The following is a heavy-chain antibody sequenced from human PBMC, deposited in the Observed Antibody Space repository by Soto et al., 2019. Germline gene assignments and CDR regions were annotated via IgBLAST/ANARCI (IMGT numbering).Heavy chain of an antibody. V-gene: IGHV1-69*06. D-gene: IGHD6-13*01. CDR3: ARETSIGYKAAAGPTYDY. Sequence: SVKVSCKASGGTFSSYAISWVRQAPGQGLEWMGGIIPIFGTASYAQKFQGRVTITADKSTSTAYMELSSLRSEDTAVYYCARETSIGYKAAAGPTYDYWGQGTLVTVSS. CDR1: GGTFSSYA. CDR2: IIPIFGTA. J-gene: IGHJ4*02.